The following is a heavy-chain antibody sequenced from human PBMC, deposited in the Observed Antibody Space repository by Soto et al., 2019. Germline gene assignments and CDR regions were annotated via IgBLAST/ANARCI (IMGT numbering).Heavy chain of an antibody. CDR2: IRSDGHDT. Sequence: EVQLVESGGDLVRPGGSLTLSCAASGHNISGYWMHWVRQAPGEGLVWVSRIRSDGHDTTYADSAKGRFTISRDNAKNMGYLRMYSLRTEDTAVYHCVRRGLYYSVPLDYWSQGTLGTVSS. V-gene: IGHV3-74*01. CDR1: GHNISGYW. CDR3: VRRGLYYSVPLDY. J-gene: IGHJ4*02. D-gene: IGHD3-10*01.